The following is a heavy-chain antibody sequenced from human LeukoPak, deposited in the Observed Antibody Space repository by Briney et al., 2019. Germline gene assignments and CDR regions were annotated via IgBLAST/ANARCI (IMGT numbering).Heavy chain of an antibody. J-gene: IGHJ4*02. V-gene: IGHV4-34*01. CDR2: INHSGST. CDR3: ARLEGRYYDSNTFFDY. CDR1: GGSFSGYY. Sequence: SETLSLTCAVYGGSFSGYYWSWIRQPPGKGLEWIGEINHSGSTNYNPSLKSRVTISVDTSKNQFSLKLSSVTAADTAVYYCARLEGRYYDSNTFFDYWGQGTLVTVSS. D-gene: IGHD3-22*01.